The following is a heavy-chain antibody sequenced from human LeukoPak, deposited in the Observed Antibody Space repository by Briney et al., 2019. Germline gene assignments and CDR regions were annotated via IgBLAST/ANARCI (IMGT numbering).Heavy chain of an antibody. CDR3: ARQGRYSSSSLYVDY. D-gene: IGHD6-6*01. V-gene: IGHV4-34*01. CDR1: GGSFSGYY. Sequence: PSETLSLTCAVYGGSFSGYYWSWIRQPPGKGLEWIGEINHSGSTNYNPSLKSRVTISVDTSKNQFSLKLSSVTAADTAVYYCARQGRYSSSSLYVDYWGQGTLVTVSS. CDR2: INHSGST. J-gene: IGHJ4*02.